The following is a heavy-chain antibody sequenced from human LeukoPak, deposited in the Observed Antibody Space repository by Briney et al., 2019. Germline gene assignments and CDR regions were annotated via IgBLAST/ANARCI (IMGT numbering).Heavy chain of an antibody. CDR1: GGSISSSSYY. V-gene: IGHV4-39*07. D-gene: IGHD2-2*01. CDR3: ARSFYQLLPFDY. J-gene: IGHJ4*02. Sequence: SETLSLTCTVSGGSISSSSYYWGWIRQPPGKGLEWIGSIYYSGSTYYNPSLKSRVTISVDTSKNQFSLKLSSVTAADTAVYYCARSFYQLLPFDYWGQGTLVTVSS. CDR2: IYYSGST.